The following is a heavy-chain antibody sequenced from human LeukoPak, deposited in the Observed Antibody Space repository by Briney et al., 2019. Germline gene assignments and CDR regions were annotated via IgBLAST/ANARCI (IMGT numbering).Heavy chain of an antibody. CDR3: ARGGLDTAMVDSPNWFDP. J-gene: IGHJ5*02. V-gene: IGHV4-39*07. D-gene: IGHD5-18*01. CDR1: AGSISSSSYS. CDR2: IYYSGST. Sequence: SETLSLTCTVSAGSISSSSYSRGWIRQPPGKGLEWIGSIYYSGSTYYNPSLKSRVTISVDTSKNQFSLKLTSVTAADTAVYYCARGGLDTAMVDSPNWFDPWGQGTLVTVS.